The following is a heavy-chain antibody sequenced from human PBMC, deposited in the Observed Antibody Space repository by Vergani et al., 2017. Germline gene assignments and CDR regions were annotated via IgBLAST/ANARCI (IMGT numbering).Heavy chain of an antibody. J-gene: IGHJ4*02. V-gene: IGHV3-48*01. Sequence: EVQLVESGGGLVQPGGSLRLSCAASGFTFSSYSMNWVRQAPGKGLEWVSYISSSSSTIYYADSVKGRFTISRDNSKNSLYLQMNSLRAEDTAVYYSARCYEVGFDYWGQGTLVTVSS. CDR3: ARCYEVGFDY. D-gene: IGHD3-16*01. CDR1: GFTFSSYS. CDR2: ISSSSSTI.